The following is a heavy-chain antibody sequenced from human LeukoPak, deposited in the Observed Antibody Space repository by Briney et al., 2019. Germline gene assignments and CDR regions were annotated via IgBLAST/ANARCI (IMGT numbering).Heavy chain of an antibody. CDR1: GGSFSGYY. J-gene: IGHJ4*02. Sequence: SETLSLTCAVYGGSFSGYYWSWIREPPGKGLEWIGEINHSGSTNYNPSLKSRVTISVDTSKNQFSLKLSSVTAADTAVYCCARGIGGYFDYWGQGTLVTVSS. V-gene: IGHV4-34*01. CDR2: INHSGST. CDR3: ARGIGGYFDY. D-gene: IGHD2-15*01.